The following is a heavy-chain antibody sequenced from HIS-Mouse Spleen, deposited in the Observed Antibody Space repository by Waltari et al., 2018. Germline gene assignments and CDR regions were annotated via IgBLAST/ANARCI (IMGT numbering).Heavy chain of an antibody. J-gene: IGHJ4*02. CDR1: GGSISSSSYY. V-gene: IGHV4-39*07. CDR3: ARESPAAAGLGRYFDY. D-gene: IGHD6-13*01. CDR2: IYYSGST. Sequence: QLQLQESGPGLVKPSETLSLTCTVSGGSISSSSYYWGWIRQPPGKGLEWIGSIYYSGSTYYNPSLKSRVTISVDTSKNQFSLKLRSVTAADTAVYYCARESPAAAGLGRYFDYWGQGTLVTVSS.